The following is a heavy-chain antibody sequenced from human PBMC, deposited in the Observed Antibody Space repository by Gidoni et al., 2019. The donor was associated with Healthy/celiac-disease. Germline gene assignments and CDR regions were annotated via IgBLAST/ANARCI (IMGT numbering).Heavy chain of an antibody. CDR2: ISGSGGST. J-gene: IGHJ4*02. V-gene: IGHV3-23*01. CDR3: ANAYCGGDCYKDY. CDR1: GFTFSSYA. D-gene: IGHD2-21*02. Sequence: EVQLLESGGGLVQPGGSLRLSCAASGFTFSSYAMSWVRQAPGKGLEWVSAISGSGGSTYYADSVKGRFTISRDNSKNTLYLQMNSLRAEDTAVYYCANAYCGGDCYKDYWGQGTLVTVSS.